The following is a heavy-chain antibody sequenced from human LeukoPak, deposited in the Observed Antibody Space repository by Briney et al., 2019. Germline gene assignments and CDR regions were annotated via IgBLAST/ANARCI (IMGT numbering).Heavy chain of an antibody. J-gene: IGHJ6*04. CDR3: ARSGVYYDFWSGPNMDV. CDR2: ISSSSSYI. CDR1: GFTFSSYS. D-gene: IGHD3-3*01. Sequence: PGGSLRLSCAASGFTFSSYSMNWVRRAPGKGLEWVSSISSSSSYIYYADSVKGRFTISRDNAKNSLYLRMNSLRAEDTAVYYCARSGVYYDFWSGPNMDVWGKGTTVTVSS. V-gene: IGHV3-21*01.